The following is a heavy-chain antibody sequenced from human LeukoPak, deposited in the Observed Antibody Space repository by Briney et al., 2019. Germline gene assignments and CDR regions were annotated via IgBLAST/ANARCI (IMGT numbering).Heavy chain of an antibody. V-gene: IGHV4-34*01. CDR2: INDSEST. J-gene: IGHJ4*02. CDR3: ASSGSGVGATTVWALV. Sequence: PSETLSLTCAVYGGSFNSYYWNWIRRPPGKGLEWIGEINDSESTNYNPSLKSRVTISVDTSKHQFSLKLSSVTAVDTAVYYCASSGSGVGATTVWALVWGQGTLVTVSS. CDR1: GGSFNSYY. D-gene: IGHD1-26*01.